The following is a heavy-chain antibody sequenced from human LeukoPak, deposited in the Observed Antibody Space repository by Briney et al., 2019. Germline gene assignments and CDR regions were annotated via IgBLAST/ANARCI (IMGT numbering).Heavy chain of an antibody. V-gene: IGHV3-20*04. CDR3: ARVRWGGLYYFDY. Sequence: GGSLRLSCAASGFTFSSYAMSWVRQAPGMGLEWVSGISWNSGSIGYADSVKGRFTISRDNAKNSLYLQMNSLRAEDTAVYYCARVRWGGLYYFDYWGQGTLVTVSS. CDR2: ISWNSGSI. CDR1: GFTFSSYA. J-gene: IGHJ4*02. D-gene: IGHD3-16*01.